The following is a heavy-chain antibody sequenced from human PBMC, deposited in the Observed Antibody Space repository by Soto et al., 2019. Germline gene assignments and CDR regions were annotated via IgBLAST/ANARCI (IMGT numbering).Heavy chain of an antibody. CDR1: GFIFSNAL. CDR3: TRDYDFDS. Sequence: EVQLVESGGGLVKPGGSLRLSGTVSGFIFSNALMSWVRQAPGKGLEWVGRIKSKADRGTTDYAAPVKGRFIISRNDSKDTPYLQMNGLKTEDTAVYYCTRDYDFDSWGQGTLVTVSS. D-gene: IGHD3-16*01. J-gene: IGHJ4*02. CDR2: IKSKADRGTT. V-gene: IGHV3-15*01.